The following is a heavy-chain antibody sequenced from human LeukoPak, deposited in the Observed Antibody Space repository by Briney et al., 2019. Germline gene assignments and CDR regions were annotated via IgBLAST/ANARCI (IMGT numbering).Heavy chain of an antibody. CDR3: ARDGGFGFLAAFDI. Sequence: GGSLRLSCAASGFTFSSYSMNWVRQAPGKGLEWISYISASGSVSYYEDSVKGRFTTSRDNAKNSLYLQMNSLRDEDTALYYCARDGGFGFLAAFDIWGQGTMVTVSS. D-gene: IGHD3-10*01. V-gene: IGHV3-48*02. J-gene: IGHJ3*02. CDR2: ISASGSVS. CDR1: GFTFSSYS.